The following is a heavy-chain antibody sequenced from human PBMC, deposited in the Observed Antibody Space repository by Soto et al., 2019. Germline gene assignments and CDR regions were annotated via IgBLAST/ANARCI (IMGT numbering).Heavy chain of an antibody. CDR1: GFTFSSFG. Sequence: HPGGSLRLSCAASGFTFSSFGMHWVRQAPGKWLEWVSLIWYDGSNKYYADSVKGRFTISRDNPKNTLYLQMNSLRTEDTAVYYCAKVLGYCSSSTCSREAYYYYGMDVWGQGTTVTVSS. J-gene: IGHJ6*02. D-gene: IGHD2-2*01. V-gene: IGHV3-30*02. CDR3: AKVLGYCSSSTCSREAYYYYGMDV. CDR2: IWYDGSNK.